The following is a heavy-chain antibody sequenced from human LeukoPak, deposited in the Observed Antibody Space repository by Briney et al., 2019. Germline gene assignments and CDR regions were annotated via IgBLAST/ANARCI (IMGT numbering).Heavy chain of an antibody. V-gene: IGHV3-30*18. Sequence: GSLRLSCAASGFTFSNYGMHWVRQAPGKGLEWVVVISYDGSNKYYADSVKGRFTISRDNSKNTLYLQMNSLRAEDTAVYYCANGYYYGSGSYYKEAFDIWGQGTMVTVSS. CDR2: ISYDGSNK. CDR1: GFTFSNYG. D-gene: IGHD3-10*01. CDR3: ANGYYYGSGSYYKEAFDI. J-gene: IGHJ3*02.